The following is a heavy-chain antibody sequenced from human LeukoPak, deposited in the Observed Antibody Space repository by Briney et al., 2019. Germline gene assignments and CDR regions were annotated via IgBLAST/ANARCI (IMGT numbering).Heavy chain of an antibody. CDR3: AKASSTYGYYYYYGMDV. D-gene: IGHD6-6*01. CDR2: ISWNSGIT. V-gene: IGHV3-9*01. Sequence: GRSLRLSCAASGFTFDDYAMHWVRQASGKGLEWVSGISWNSGITGYADSVKGRFTISRDNADNSLYLLMNSLRAEDTALYYCAKASSTYGYYYYYGMDVWGQGTTVTVSS. J-gene: IGHJ6*02. CDR1: GFTFDDYA.